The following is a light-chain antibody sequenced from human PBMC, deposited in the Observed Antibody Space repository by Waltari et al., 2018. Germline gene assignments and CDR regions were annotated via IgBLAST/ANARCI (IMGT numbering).Light chain of an antibody. CDR1: QSISKY. J-gene: IGKJ1*01. CDR3: QHYESLPVT. V-gene: IGKV3-20*01. CDR2: HAS. Sequence: EIVLTQSPGTLSLSPGERATLSCRASQSISKYLACYQQKPGQAPRLLIYHASSRAAGIPDRCSGSGSGTDFSLTISRLEPEDFAVYYCQHYESLPVTFGQGTKVEIK.